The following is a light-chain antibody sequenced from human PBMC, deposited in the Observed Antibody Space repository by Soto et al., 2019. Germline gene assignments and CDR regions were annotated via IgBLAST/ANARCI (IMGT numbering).Light chain of an antibody. CDR3: QQYGSSPFT. J-gene: IGKJ3*01. Sequence: EIGMTQSPATLSVSPGERATLSCRASPSVTNFLAWYQQKPGQAPRLLIYGASSRATGIPDRFSGSGSGADFTLTISRLEPEDFAAYYCQQYGSSPFTFGPGTKVDI. CDR1: PSVTNF. CDR2: GAS. V-gene: IGKV3-20*01.